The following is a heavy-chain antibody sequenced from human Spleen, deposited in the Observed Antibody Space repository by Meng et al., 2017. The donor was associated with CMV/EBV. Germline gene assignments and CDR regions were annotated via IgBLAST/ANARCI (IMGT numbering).Heavy chain of an antibody. CDR3: ARDHVFGDSQNYLVY. CDR1: GGSIISSNG. Sequence: SGGSIISSNGCSWVRQPPGKGLEWIRAVYHSGFTDYNPSLKSRVTISLDKSKNQFSLNLSSVTAADTAIYYCARDHVFGDSQNYLVYWGHGTLVTVSS. D-gene: IGHD2-21*02. J-gene: IGHJ4*01. V-gene: IGHV4-4*02. CDR2: VYHSGFT.